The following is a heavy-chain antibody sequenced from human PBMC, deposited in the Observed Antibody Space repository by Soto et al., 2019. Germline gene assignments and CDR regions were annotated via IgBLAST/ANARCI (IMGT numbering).Heavy chain of an antibody. D-gene: IGHD6-19*01. CDR3: ARVHSSGWYLFDY. CDR1: GYSISSGYY. CDR2: IYHSGST. Sequence: ASETLSLTCAVSGYSISSGYYWGWIRQPPGKGLEWIGSIYHSGSTYYNPSLKSRVTISVDTSKNQFSLKLSSVTAADTAVYYCARVHSSGWYLFDYWGQGTLVTVSS. V-gene: IGHV4-38-2*01. J-gene: IGHJ4*02.